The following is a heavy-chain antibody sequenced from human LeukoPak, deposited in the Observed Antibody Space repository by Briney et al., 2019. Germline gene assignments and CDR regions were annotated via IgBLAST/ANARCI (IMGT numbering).Heavy chain of an antibody. CDR3: AKDSYDRSGYYYYYFAY. CDR1: GFTFSSSG. D-gene: IGHD3-22*01. CDR2: ISYDGSNK. J-gene: IGHJ4*02. Sequence: GGSLRLSCAASGFTFSSSGMHWVRQALGKGLEWVAVISYDGSNKYYADSVKGRFTISRDNSKNTLYLQMNSLRAGDTAVYYCAKDSYDRSGYYYYYFAYWGQGTQVTVPS. V-gene: IGHV3-30*18.